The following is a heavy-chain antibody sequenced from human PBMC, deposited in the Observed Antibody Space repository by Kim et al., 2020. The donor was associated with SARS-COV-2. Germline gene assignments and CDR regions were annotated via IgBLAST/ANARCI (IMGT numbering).Heavy chain of an antibody. J-gene: IGHJ4*02. Sequence: SETLSLTCAVYGGSFSGYYWSWIRQPPGKGLEWIGEINHSGSTNYNPSLKSRVTISVDTSKNQFSLKLSSVTAADTAVYYCARAPWDSSGSSTGYWGQGTLVTVSS. V-gene: IGHV4-34*01. CDR1: GGSFSGYY. CDR3: ARAPWDSSGSSTGY. D-gene: IGHD6-19*01. CDR2: INHSGST.